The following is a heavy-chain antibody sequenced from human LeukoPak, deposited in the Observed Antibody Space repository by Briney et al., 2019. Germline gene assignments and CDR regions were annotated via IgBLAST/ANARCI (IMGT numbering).Heavy chain of an antibody. D-gene: IGHD2-21*02. J-gene: IGHJ4*02. CDR2: ISDSVGST. V-gene: IGHV3-23*01. Sequence: PGGSLRLSCAASGFTFSSYAMSWVRQAPGKGLEWVSAISDSVGSTFYADSVKGRFSISRDNSKNTLYLQMHSLSGEDAAVYYCASHTASRGPTPTKQYFDYGGQGTLATVSS. CDR3: ASHTASRGPTPTKQYFDY. CDR1: GFTFSSYA.